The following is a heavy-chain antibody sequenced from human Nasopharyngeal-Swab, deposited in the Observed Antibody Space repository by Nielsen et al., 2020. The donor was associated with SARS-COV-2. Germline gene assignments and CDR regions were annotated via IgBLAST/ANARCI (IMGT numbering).Heavy chain of an antibody. D-gene: IGHD3-10*01. CDR1: GYTFTDYY. Sequence: ASVKVSCKASGYTFTDYYMHWVRQAPGQGLEWMGCINPHSGGTNYAQKFQGWVTMTRDTSISTAYMELSRLRSDDTAVYYCARDRFGSGVWGQGTLVTVSS. J-gene: IGHJ4*02. CDR3: ARDRFGSGV. CDR2: INPHSGGT. V-gene: IGHV1-2*04.